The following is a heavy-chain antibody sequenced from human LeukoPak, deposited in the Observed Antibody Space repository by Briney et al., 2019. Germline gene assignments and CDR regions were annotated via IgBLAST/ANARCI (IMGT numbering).Heavy chain of an antibody. V-gene: IGHV1-2*06. D-gene: IGHD6-13*01. Sequence: ASVKVSCKASGYTFTKYGIIWARQAPGQGLEWMGRINPNSGGTNYAQKFQGRVTMTRDTSISTAYMELSRLRSDDTAVYYCARLSSSWAFDYWGQGTLVTVSS. J-gene: IGHJ4*02. CDR2: INPNSGGT. CDR3: ARLSSSWAFDY. CDR1: GYTFTKYG.